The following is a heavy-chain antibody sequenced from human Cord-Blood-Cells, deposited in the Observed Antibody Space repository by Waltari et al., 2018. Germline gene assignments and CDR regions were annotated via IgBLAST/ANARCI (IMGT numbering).Heavy chain of an antibody. CDR3: ASGFYDILTGPFDY. D-gene: IGHD3-9*01. CDR2: ISYDGSNK. J-gene: IGHJ4*02. Sequence: QVQLVESGGGVVQPGRSLRLSCAASGFTFSSYGMHWVRQAPGKGLEWVAVISYDGSNKYYADSVKGRFTISRDNSKNTLYLQMNSLRAEDTAVYYCASGFYDILTGPFDYWGQGTLVTVSS. CDR1: GFTFSSYG. V-gene: IGHV3-30*03.